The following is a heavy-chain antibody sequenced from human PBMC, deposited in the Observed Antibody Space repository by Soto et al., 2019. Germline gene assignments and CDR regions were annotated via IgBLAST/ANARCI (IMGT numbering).Heavy chain of an antibody. CDR1: GGSISSYY. Sequence: SETLSLTCTVSGGSISSYYWSWIRQPPGKGLEWIGYIYYSGSTNYNPSLKSRVTISVDTSKNQFSLKLSSVTAADTAVYYCAREGAYYYDSKDAFDIWGQGTMVTVSS. J-gene: IGHJ3*02. CDR3: AREGAYYYDSKDAFDI. D-gene: IGHD3-22*01. V-gene: IGHV4-59*01. CDR2: IYYSGST.